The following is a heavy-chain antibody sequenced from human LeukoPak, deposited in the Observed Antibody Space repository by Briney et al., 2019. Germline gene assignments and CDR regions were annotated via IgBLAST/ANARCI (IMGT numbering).Heavy chain of an antibody. V-gene: IGHV4-59*01. Sequence: SETPSLTCTVSGGSISSYYWSWIRQPPGKGLEWIGYIYYSGSTNYNPSLKSRVTISVDTSKNQFSLKLSSVTAADTAVYYCARSTAGFDPWGQGTLVTVSS. CDR1: GGSISSYY. J-gene: IGHJ5*02. CDR3: ARSTAGFDP. CDR2: IYYSGST.